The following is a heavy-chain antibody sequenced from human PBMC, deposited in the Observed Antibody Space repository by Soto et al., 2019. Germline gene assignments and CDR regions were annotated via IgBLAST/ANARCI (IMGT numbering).Heavy chain of an antibody. D-gene: IGHD5-12*01. CDR3: ARDVATYGYYYYGMDA. Sequence: GGSLRLSCAASGFTFSDYYMSWIRQAPGKGLEWVSYISSSGSTIYYADSVKGRFTISRDNAKNSLYLQMNSLRAEDTAVYYCARDVATYGYYYYGMDAWGQGTTVTVSS. CDR1: GFTFSDYY. V-gene: IGHV3-11*01. CDR2: ISSSGSTI. J-gene: IGHJ6*02.